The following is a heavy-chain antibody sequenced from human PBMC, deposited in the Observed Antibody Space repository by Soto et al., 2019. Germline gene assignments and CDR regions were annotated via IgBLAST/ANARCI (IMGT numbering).Heavy chain of an antibody. Sequence: TSETLSLTCSIFVAYMTCTADFWSCILQPPWKGVEWVGSIYYSGKTHYNPSLKSRTTISVDRSRNQFSLQVSSVTAADTAVYYCANNLPSTGRFAYRGQGTVVPVSS. CDR3: ANNLPSTGRFAY. D-gene: IGHD2-2*01. CDR1: VAYMTCTADF. CDR2: IYYSGKT. J-gene: IGHJ4*02. V-gene: IGHV4-39*01.